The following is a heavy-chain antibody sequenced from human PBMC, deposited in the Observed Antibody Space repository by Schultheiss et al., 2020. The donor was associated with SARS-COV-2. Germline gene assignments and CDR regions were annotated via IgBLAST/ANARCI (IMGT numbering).Heavy chain of an antibody. CDR3: ARGVGDASTNTILNAFDI. CDR2: MSYDGSNE. J-gene: IGHJ3*02. V-gene: IGHV3-30-3*01. D-gene: IGHD3-3*01. CDR1: GFTFSSYA. Sequence: GESLKISCAASGFTFSSYAMHWVRQAPGKGLEWVAVMSYDGSNEYYADAVKGRFTISRDTAKNTLYLRMNSLRYEDTAMYYCARGVGDASTNTILNAFDIWGPGTMVTVSS.